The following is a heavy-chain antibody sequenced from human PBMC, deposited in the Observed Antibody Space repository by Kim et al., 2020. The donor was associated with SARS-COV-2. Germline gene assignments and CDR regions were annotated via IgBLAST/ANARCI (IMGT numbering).Heavy chain of an antibody. D-gene: IGHD6-13*01. CDR1: GGTFSSYA. J-gene: IGHJ4*02. CDR2: IIPIFGTA. Sequence: SVKVSCKASGGTFSSYAISWVRQAPGQGLEWMGGIIPIFGTANYAQKFQGRVTITADESTSTAYMELSSLRSEDTAVYYCARDGTIAAAEVDWGQGTLVTVSS. CDR3: ARDGTIAAAEVD. V-gene: IGHV1-69*13.